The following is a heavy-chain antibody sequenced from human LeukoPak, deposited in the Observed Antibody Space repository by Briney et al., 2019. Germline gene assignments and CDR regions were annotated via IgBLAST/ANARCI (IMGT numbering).Heavy chain of an antibody. Sequence: GGSLRLSCAASGFTFSTYSMNWVRQAPGKGLEWVSYISSSSNIMYYADSVKGRFTISRDNAKNSLYLQMNSLRAEDTAVYYCASMTTYCGGDCYFFDNWGQGTLVTVSS. CDR2: ISSSSNIM. CDR1: GFTFSTYS. J-gene: IGHJ4*02. D-gene: IGHD2-21*02. CDR3: ASMTTYCGGDCYFFDN. V-gene: IGHV3-48*04.